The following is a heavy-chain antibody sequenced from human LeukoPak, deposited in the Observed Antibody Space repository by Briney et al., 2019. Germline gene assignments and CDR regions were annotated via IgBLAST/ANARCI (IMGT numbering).Heavy chain of an antibody. J-gene: IGHJ4*02. CDR2: INHSGST. D-gene: IGHD1-26*01. Sequence: SETLSLTCAVYGGSFSGYYWSWIRQPPGKGLEWIGEINHSGSTNYNPSLKSRVTISVDTSKNQFSLKLSSVTAADTAVYYCARGRGSGYFDYWGQGTLATVSS. V-gene: IGHV4-34*01. CDR3: ARGRGSGYFDY. CDR1: GGSFSGYY.